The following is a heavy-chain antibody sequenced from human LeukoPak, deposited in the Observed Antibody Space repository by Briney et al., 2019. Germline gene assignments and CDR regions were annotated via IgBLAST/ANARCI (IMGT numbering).Heavy chain of an antibody. CDR3: ARAGDYCGGDCYSVYFNY. V-gene: IGHV4-61*02. Sequence: SQTLSLTCTVSGGSISSGSYYWSWIRQPAGKGLEWIGRIYTSGSTNYNPSLKSRVTISVDTSKNKFSLKLSSVTAADTAVYYCARAGDYCGGDCYSVYFNYWGQGTLVTVSS. J-gene: IGHJ4*02. D-gene: IGHD2-21*01. CDR2: IYTSGST. CDR1: GGSISSGSYY.